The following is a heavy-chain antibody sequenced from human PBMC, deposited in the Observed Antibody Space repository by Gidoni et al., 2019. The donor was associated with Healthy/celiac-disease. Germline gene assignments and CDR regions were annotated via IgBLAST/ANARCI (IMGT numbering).Heavy chain of an antibody. D-gene: IGHD3-3*01. CDR1: GYTFTSYD. CDR3: ARDHYQYDFWSYGMDV. CDR2: MNPNSGNT. Sequence: QVQLVQSGAEVKKPGASVKVSCKASGYTFTSYDINWVRQATGQGLEWMGWMNPNSGNTGYAQKFQGRVTMTRNTSISTAYMELSSLRSEDTAVYYCARDHYQYDFWSYGMDVWGQGTTVTVSS. J-gene: IGHJ6*02. V-gene: IGHV1-8*01.